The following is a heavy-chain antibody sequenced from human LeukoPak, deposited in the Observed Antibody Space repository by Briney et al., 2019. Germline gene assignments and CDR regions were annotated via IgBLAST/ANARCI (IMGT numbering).Heavy chain of an antibody. Sequence: PSETLSLTCTVSGYSISSGYYWGWIRQPPGKGLEWIGYIHYSGSTNYNPSLKSRVTISIDTSRSHFSLRLNSATAADTAVYYCARGERLGPDFWGQGTLVTVSS. D-gene: IGHD1-1*01. CDR3: ARGERLGPDF. CDR2: IHYSGST. V-gene: IGHV4-61*03. CDR1: GYSISSGYY. J-gene: IGHJ4*02.